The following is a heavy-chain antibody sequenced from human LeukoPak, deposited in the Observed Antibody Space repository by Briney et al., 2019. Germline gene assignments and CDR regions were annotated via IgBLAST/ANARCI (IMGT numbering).Heavy chain of an antibody. CDR3: ARQGVVGTNFDY. J-gene: IGHJ4*02. D-gene: IGHD2-15*01. Sequence: SETLSLTCAVSGGSISSYYWSWIRQPPGKGLEWIGYIYYSGSTNYNPSLKSRVTISVDTSKSQFSLKLSSVTAADTALYYCARQGVVGTNFDYWGQGTLVTVSS. V-gene: IGHV4-59*08. CDR1: GGSISSYY. CDR2: IYYSGST.